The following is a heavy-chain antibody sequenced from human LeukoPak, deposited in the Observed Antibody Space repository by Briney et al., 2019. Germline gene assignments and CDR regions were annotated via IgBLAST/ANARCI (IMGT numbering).Heavy chain of an antibody. D-gene: IGHD2-15*01. CDR1: GFKFSDHC. CDR3: AKGGSPSHNWFNS. Sequence: GGSQRLSCAASGFKFSDHCIDWVRQAPGKGLEWVAFIRNDGSYEYYPDSVKGRFTISRDNSRNALFLQMNSLRAEDTAVYYCAKGGSPSHNWFNSWGQGTLVTVSS. J-gene: IGHJ5*01. V-gene: IGHV3-30*02. CDR2: IRNDGSYE.